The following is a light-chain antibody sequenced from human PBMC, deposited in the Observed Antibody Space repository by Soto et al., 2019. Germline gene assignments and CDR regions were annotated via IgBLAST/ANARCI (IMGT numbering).Light chain of an antibody. J-gene: IGLJ1*01. CDR2: EVT. Sequence: ALTPPPSATGSPGQSVTISCTGTSSDVGGYNYVSWYQQHPGKAPKLMIYEVTKRPSGVPDRFSGSKSGNTASLTVSGLQAEDEADYYCCSYAGSNNLKVFGTGTEVTVL. V-gene: IGLV2-8*01. CDR1: SSDVGGYNY. CDR3: CSYAGSNNLKV.